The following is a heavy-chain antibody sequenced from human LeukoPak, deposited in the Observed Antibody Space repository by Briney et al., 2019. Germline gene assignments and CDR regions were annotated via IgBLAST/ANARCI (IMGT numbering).Heavy chain of an antibody. J-gene: IGHJ4*02. D-gene: IGHD3-3*01. CDR3: AKGGYDFWSGYYGFDY. Sequence: GGSLRLSCAASGFTVSSNYMSWVRQAPGKGLEWVSVIYSGGSTYYADSVKGRFTISRDNSKNTLYLQMNSLRAEDTAVYYCAKGGYDFWSGYYGFDYWGQGTLVTVSS. CDR1: GFTVSSNY. CDR2: IYSGGST. V-gene: IGHV3-53*01.